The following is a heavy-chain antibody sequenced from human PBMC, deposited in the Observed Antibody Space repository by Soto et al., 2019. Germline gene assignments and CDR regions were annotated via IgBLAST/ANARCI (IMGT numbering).Heavy chain of an antibody. Sequence: QVQLVQSGAEVQKPGSSVNVSCKASGGTFSSYAISWVRQAPGQGLEWRGGIIPIFCTANYAQKFQGRVTITADESTSTAYMELSSLRSEDTAVYYCASLSCDSGSYYSFDYWGQGTLVTVSS. J-gene: IGHJ4*02. CDR2: IIPIFCTA. D-gene: IGHD3-10*01. CDR1: GGTFSSYA. V-gene: IGHV1-69*01. CDR3: ASLSCDSGSYYSFDY.